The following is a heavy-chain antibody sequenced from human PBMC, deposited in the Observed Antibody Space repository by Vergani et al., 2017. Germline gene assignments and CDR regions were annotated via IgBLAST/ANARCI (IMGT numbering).Heavy chain of an antibody. J-gene: IGHJ6*02. CDR3: ARVGLYDSSGYWSLPTYYYYCGMDV. CDR1: GFTFSSYE. V-gene: IGHV3-48*03. Sequence: EVQLVESGGGLVKPGGSLRLSCAASGFTFSSYEMNWVRPAPGKGLEWVSYISSSGSTIYYADSVKGRFTISRDNAKNSLYLQMNSLRAEDTAVYYCARVGLYDSSGYWSLPTYYYYCGMDVWGQGTTVSVSS. CDR2: ISSSGSTI. D-gene: IGHD3-22*01.